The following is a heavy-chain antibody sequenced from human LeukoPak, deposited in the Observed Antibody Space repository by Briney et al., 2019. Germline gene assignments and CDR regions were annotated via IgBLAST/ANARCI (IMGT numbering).Heavy chain of an antibody. CDR1: GGSFSGYY. CDR3: ARGLRRLLYFDY. J-gene: IGHJ4*02. Sequence: SETLSLTCAVYGGSFSGYYWSWIRQPPGKGLEWIGEINHSGSTNYNPSLKRRVTISVDTSKNQFSLKLSSVTAADTAVYYCARGLRRLLYFDYWGQGTLDTVSS. D-gene: IGHD3-22*01. V-gene: IGHV4-34*01. CDR2: INHSGST.